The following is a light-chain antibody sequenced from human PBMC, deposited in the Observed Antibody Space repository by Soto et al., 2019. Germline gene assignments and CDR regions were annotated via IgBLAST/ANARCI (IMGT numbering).Light chain of an antibody. V-gene: IGKV1-9*01. J-gene: IGKJ5*01. CDR3: QQLDSYPIT. CDR1: QGIRNY. Sequence: IQLTQSPSSLSASVGDRVTITCRASQGIRNYLAWYQQQPGKAPKIXIYAAYTLQSGVPSRFSGSGSGTDFTLTISSLQPEDFETYYCQQLDSYPITFGQGTRLEIK. CDR2: AAY.